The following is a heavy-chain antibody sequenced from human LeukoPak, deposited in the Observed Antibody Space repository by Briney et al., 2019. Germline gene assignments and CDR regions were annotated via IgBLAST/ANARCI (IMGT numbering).Heavy chain of an antibody. Sequence: ASVKVSCKASGYTFTSYDINWVRQATGQGLGWMGWMNPNSGNTGYAQKFQGRVTMTGNTSISTAYMELSSLRSEDTAVYYCARSVYSGYEHLDYWGQGTLVTVSS. CDR1: GYTFTSYD. CDR2: MNPNSGNT. J-gene: IGHJ4*02. D-gene: IGHD5-12*01. CDR3: ARSVYSGYEHLDY. V-gene: IGHV1-8*01.